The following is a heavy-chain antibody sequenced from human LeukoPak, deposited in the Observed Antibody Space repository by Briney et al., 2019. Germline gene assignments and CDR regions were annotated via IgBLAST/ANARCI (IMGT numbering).Heavy chain of an antibody. D-gene: IGHD3-22*01. Sequence: SETLSLTCTVSGGSISSNYWSWIRQPPGKGLGWVGYIYYSGTTKYNPSLKSRVTLSADASKNQFSLKLNSVTAAETAVYYCAGVGDYYDSSGYYYSHDYWGQGTLVTVSS. CDR3: AGVGDYYDSSGYYYSHDY. J-gene: IGHJ4*02. CDR2: IYYSGTT. V-gene: IGHV4-59*01. CDR1: GGSISSNY.